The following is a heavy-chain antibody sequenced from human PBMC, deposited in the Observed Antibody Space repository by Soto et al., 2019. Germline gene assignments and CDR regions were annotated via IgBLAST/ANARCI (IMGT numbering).Heavy chain of an antibody. CDR1: GGSFSSSA. J-gene: IGHJ6*02. Sequence: SVSVSCKASGGSFSSSAISWVRQSPGQGLEWMGGIIPIFGTANYAQKFQGRVTITADESTSTAYMELSSLRSEDPTVYYCATGGVSSGWTDFDYGMDVWGQ. CDR2: IIPIFGTA. CDR3: ATGGVSSGWTDFDYGMDV. D-gene: IGHD6-19*01. V-gene: IGHV1-69*13.